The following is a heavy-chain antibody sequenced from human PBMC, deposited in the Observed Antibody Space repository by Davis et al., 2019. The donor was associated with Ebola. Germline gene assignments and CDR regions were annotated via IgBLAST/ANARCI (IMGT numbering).Heavy chain of an antibody. CDR2: IIPMLGIA. Sequence: AASVKVSCKASGGTFSSYTISWVRLAPGQGLEWMGRIIPMLGIANYAQKFQGRVTITADISTTAYMEPSSLRSEDTAVYYCATPWESGGLDPVAAMDVWGKGTTVTVSS. CDR1: GGTFSSYT. CDR3: ATPWESGGLDPVAAMDV. V-gene: IGHV1-69*02. J-gene: IGHJ6*04. D-gene: IGHD3/OR15-3a*01.